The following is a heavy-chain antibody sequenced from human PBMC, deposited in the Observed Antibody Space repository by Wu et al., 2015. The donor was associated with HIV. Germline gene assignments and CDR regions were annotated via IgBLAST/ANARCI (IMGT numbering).Heavy chain of an antibody. V-gene: IGHV1-2*02. CDR3: ARDYYDVLTTYSHYFFDL. CDR2: INPNSGGT. CDR1: GYTFTDYY. D-gene: IGHD3-9*01. Sequence: QVQLLQSGAEVKKPGASVMVSCKASGYTFTDYYMYWVRQAPGQGLEWMGWINPNSGGTNFAQKFQDRVTLTRDTSISTAYMEMSGLRSDDTAVYYCARDYYDVLTTYSHYFFDLWGQGTLVTVSS. J-gene: IGHJ4*02.